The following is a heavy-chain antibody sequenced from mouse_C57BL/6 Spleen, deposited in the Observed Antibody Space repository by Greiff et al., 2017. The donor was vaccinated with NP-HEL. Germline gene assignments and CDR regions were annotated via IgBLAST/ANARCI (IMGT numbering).Heavy chain of an antibody. V-gene: IGHV1-26*01. CDR2: LNPNNGGT. D-gene: IGHD1-1*01. Sequence: VQLQQSGPELVKPGASVKISCKASGYTFTDYYMNWVKQSHGKSLEWIGDLNPNNGGTSYNQKFKGKATLTVDKSSSTAYMELRSLTSEDSAVYYCARSPYYYGTRYFDVWGTGTTVTVSS. CDR3: ARSPYYYGTRYFDV. J-gene: IGHJ1*03. CDR1: GYTFTDYY.